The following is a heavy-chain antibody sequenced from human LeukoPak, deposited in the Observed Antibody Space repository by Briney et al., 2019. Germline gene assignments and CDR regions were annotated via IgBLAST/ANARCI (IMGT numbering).Heavy chain of an antibody. Sequence: SVKVSCKASGGTFSSYAISWVRQAPGQGLEWMGRIIPIFGTANYAQKFQGRVTITTDESTSTAYMELSSLRSEDTAVYYCAGAMVRGAKYFDYWGQGTLVTVSS. J-gene: IGHJ4*02. CDR2: IIPIFGTA. CDR1: GGTFSSYA. V-gene: IGHV1-69*05. D-gene: IGHD3-10*01. CDR3: AGAMVRGAKYFDY.